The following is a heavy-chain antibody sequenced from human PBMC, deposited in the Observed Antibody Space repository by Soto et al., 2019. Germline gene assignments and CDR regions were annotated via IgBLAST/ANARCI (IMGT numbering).Heavy chain of an antibody. CDR3: ARDPDGGQWLFNY. CDR1: GFTFTTYA. D-gene: IGHD6-19*01. Sequence: QVQLVESGGGVVQPGTSLRLSCAASGFTFTTYAMNWVSQAPGQGLEWVAMVSSDGTNKNYADSVKGRFTVSRDNSKNTLWLQMDSLRAEDTAVYYCARDPDGGQWLFNYWGQGSLVTVSS. J-gene: IGHJ4*02. CDR2: VSSDGTNK. V-gene: IGHV3-33*01.